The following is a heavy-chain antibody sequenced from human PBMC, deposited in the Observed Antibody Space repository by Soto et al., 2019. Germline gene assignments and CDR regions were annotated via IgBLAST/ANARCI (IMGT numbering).Heavy chain of an antibody. CDR2: ISYDGSNK. J-gene: IGHJ5*02. CDR3: ARSGRPVYSSSWYSGP. Sequence: HPGGSLRLSCAASGFTFSSYAMHWVRQAPGKGLEWVAVISYDGSNKYYADSVKGRFTISRDNSKNTLYLQMNSLRAEDTAVYYCARSGRPVYSSSWYSGPWGQGTLVTIS. V-gene: IGHV3-30-3*01. CDR1: GFTFSSYA. D-gene: IGHD6-13*01.